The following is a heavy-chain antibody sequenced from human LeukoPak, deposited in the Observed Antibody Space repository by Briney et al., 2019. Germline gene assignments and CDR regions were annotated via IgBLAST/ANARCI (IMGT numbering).Heavy chain of an antibody. V-gene: IGHV3-7*01. Sequence: GGSLRLSCAASGFTFSSYWMSWVRQAPGKGLEWVANIKQDGSEKYYVDSVKGRFTISRDNAKNSLYLQMNSLRAEDTAVYYCARGAVGMTGDFDIWGQGTMVTVSS. CDR1: GFTFSSYW. J-gene: IGHJ3*02. D-gene: IGHD3-10*01. CDR2: IKQDGSEK. CDR3: ARGAVGMTGDFDI.